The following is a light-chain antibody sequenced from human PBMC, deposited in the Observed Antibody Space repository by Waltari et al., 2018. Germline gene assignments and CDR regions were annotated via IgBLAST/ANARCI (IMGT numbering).Light chain of an antibody. Sequence: ETVMTQSPATLSVSPGERATLSCRTSRTISSNLAWYQQKPGQAPRLLIYGASIRATSVPARFSGSGSGTQFTLTIHSLQSEDFAVYYCQQYNNGPPWTFGQGTKVEIK. V-gene: IGKV3-15*01. CDR2: GAS. CDR1: RTISSN. J-gene: IGKJ1*01. CDR3: QQYNNGPPWT.